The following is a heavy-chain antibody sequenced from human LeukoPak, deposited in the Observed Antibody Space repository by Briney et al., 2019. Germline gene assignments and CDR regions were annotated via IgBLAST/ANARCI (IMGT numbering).Heavy chain of an antibody. CDR3: ARHLLIAAAGTLSWFDP. V-gene: IGHV1-46*03. Sequence: SVKVSCKASGCTFTSYYMYWVRQAPGQGLEWIGIINPSGGSTSYAQKFQGRVTMTRDTSTSTVYMELSSLRSEDTPVYYCARHLLIAAAGTLSWFDPWGQGTLVTVSS. J-gene: IGHJ5*02. CDR2: INPSGGST. D-gene: IGHD6-13*01. CDR1: GCTFTSYY.